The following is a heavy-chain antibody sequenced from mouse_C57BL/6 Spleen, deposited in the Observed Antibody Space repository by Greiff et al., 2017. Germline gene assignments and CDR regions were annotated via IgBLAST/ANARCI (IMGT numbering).Heavy chain of an antibody. V-gene: IGHV1-4*01. CDR1: GYTFTSYT. CDR3: ARDEDYAWFAY. Sequence: VKLQQSGAELARPGASVKMSCKASGYTFTSYTMHWVKQRPGQGLEWIGYINPSSGYTKYNQKFKDKATLTADKSSSTAYMQLSSLTSEDSAVYYCARDEDYAWFAYWGQGTLVTVSA. D-gene: IGHD2-4*01. J-gene: IGHJ3*01. CDR2: INPSSGYT.